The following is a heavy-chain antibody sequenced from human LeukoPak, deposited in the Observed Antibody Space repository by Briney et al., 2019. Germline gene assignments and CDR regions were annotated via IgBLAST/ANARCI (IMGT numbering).Heavy chain of an antibody. CDR2: ISSSSSTI. CDR1: GFIFSSYS. Sequence: GGSLRLSCAASGFIFSSYSMNWVRQAPGKGLEWVSYISSSSSTIYYADSVKGRFTISRDNAKNSLYLQMNSLRAEDTAVYYCARDDCSSTSCYYYYMDVWGKGITVTVSS. V-gene: IGHV3-48*01. D-gene: IGHD2-2*01. J-gene: IGHJ6*03. CDR3: ARDDCSSTSCYYYYMDV.